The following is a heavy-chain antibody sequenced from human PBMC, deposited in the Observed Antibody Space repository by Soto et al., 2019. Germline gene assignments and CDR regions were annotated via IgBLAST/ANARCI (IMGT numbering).Heavy chain of an antibody. CDR1: GGSISSGGYS. J-gene: IGHJ2*01. CDR3: ARDYYDSSGYPYWYFDL. D-gene: IGHD3-22*01. Sequence: PSETLSLTCAVSGGSISSGGYSWSWIRQPPGKGLEWIGYIYHSGSTYYNPSLKSRVTISVDRSKNQFSLKLSSVAAADTAVYYCARDYYDSSGYPYWYFDLWGRGTLVTVSS. V-gene: IGHV4-30-2*01. CDR2: IYHSGST.